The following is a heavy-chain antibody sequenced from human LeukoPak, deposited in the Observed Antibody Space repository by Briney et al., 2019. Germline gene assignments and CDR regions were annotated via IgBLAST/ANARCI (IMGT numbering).Heavy chain of an antibody. CDR1: GFTVSSNY. CDR2: IYSGGST. J-gene: IGHJ4*02. CDR3: ARDQNGDYGYDY. V-gene: IGHV3-53*01. Sequence: GGYLRLSCAASGFTVSSNYMSWVRQAPGKGLEWVSVIYSGGSTYYADSVKGRFTISRDNSKNTLFLQMNSLSAEDTAVYYCARDQNGDYGYDYWGRGTLVTVSS. D-gene: IGHD4-17*01.